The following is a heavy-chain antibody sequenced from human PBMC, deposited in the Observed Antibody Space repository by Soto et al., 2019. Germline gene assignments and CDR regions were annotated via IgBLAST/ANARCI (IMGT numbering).Heavy chain of an antibody. V-gene: IGHV3-48*01. D-gene: IGHD2-2*01. Sequence: EVQLVESGGGLVQPGGSLRLSCAASGFSFSYYGMNWVHQAPGKGLEWVSYIGTSSSNIYYADSVKGRFTISRDNAKNSLSLQMNSLRAADTAVYYCARETSTGNYDMDVWGKGTTVTVSS. CDR2: IGTSSSNI. J-gene: IGHJ6*03. CDR1: GFSFSYYG. CDR3: ARETSTGNYDMDV.